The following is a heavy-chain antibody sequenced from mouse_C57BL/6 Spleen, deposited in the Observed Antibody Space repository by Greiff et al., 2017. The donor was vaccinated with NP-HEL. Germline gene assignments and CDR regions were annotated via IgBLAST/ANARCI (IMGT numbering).Heavy chain of an antibody. CDR2: ISDGGSYT. D-gene: IGHD1-1*01. J-gene: IGHJ1*03. V-gene: IGHV5-4*01. Sequence: EVHLVESGGGLVKPGGSLKLSCAASGFTFSSYAMSWVRQTPEKRLEWVATISDGGSYTYYPDNVKGRFTISRDNAKNNLYLQMSHLKSEDTAMYYCAITTVVYWYFDVWGTGTTVTVSS. CDR3: AITTVVYWYFDV. CDR1: GFTFSSYA.